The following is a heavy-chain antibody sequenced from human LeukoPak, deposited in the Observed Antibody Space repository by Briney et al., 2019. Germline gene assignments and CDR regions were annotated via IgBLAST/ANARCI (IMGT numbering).Heavy chain of an antibody. V-gene: IGHV3-30*04. CDR2: ISYDGTDE. J-gene: IGHJ4*02. CDR3: ARENRGWFPAY. D-gene: IGHD6-19*01. Sequence: GGSLRLSCAASGFSFSNYAMHWVRQAPGKGLEWVALISYDGTDEYYADSVEGRFTISRDNVKNTVSLQMNSLRAEDTAVYYCARENRGWFPAYWGQGTLVTVSS. CDR1: GFSFSNYA.